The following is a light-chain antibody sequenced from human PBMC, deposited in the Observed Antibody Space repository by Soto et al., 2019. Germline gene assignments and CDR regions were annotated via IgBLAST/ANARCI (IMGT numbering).Light chain of an antibody. CDR2: DVS. CDR3: QQRNNWPVT. V-gene: IGKV3-15*01. CDR1: QSVSVS. Sequence: EIVLTQSAATLSASLVQRAILSRMASQSVSVSLAWYQHKPGQAPRLLIYDVSTRATGIPARFSGGGSGTEFTLTISSLQSEDFAVYYCQQRNNWPVTFGRGTRLEIK. J-gene: IGKJ5*01.